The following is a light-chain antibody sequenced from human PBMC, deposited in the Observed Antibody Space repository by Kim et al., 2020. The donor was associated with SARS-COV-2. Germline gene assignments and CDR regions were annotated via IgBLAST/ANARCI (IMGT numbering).Light chain of an antibody. V-gene: IGKV3-15*01. Sequence: VSPGERATLSCRTSRFIASNLAWYQQKPGQAPRLLISGASTRATGIPVRFSGSGSGKEFTLTISSLQSEDCAVYYCQQYNEWPVEFGQGTKVDIK. CDR1: RFIASN. J-gene: IGKJ1*01. CDR3: QQYNEWPVE. CDR2: GAS.